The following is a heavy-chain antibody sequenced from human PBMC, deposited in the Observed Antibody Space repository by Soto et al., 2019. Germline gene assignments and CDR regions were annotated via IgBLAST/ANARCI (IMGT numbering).Heavy chain of an antibody. D-gene: IGHD6-19*01. CDR3: AIYIGAVAGSNYFYD. V-gene: IGHV3-30-3*01. CDR1: GFTFSSYA. CDR2: ISYDGSNK. Sequence: PGGSLRLSCAASGFTFSSYAMHWVRQAPGKGLEWVAVISYDGSNKYYADSVKGRFTISRDNSKNTLYLQMNSLRAEDTAVYYCAIYIGAVAGSNYFYDWGKGTLVPVSS. J-gene: IGHJ4*02.